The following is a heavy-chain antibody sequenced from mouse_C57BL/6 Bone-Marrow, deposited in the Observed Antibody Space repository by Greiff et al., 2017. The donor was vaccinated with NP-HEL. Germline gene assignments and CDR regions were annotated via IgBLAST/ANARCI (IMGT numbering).Heavy chain of an antibody. J-gene: IGHJ1*03. CDR3: ARWGNYSNSYWDFDV. CDR2: INPNYGTT. Sequence: VQLKESGPELVKPGASVKISCKASGYSFTDYNMNWVKQSNGKSLEWIGVINPNYGTTSYNQKFKGKATLTVDQSSSTAYMQLNSLTSEDSAVYYCARWGNYSNSYWDFDVWGTGTTVTVSS. CDR1: GYSFTDYN. D-gene: IGHD2-5*01. V-gene: IGHV1-39*01.